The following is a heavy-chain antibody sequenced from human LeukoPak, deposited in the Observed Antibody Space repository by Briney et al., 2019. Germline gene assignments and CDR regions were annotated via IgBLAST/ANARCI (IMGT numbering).Heavy chain of an antibody. Sequence: TGGSLRLSCAASGFTFSSYAMSWVRQAPGKGLEWVSAISGSGGSTYYADSVKGRFTISRDNSKNTLYLQMNSLRAEDTAVYYCAKAYYYDSSGPGAFDIWGQGTMVTVSS. V-gene: IGHV3-23*01. CDR2: ISGSGGST. CDR1: GFTFSSYA. D-gene: IGHD3-22*01. J-gene: IGHJ3*02. CDR3: AKAYYYDSSGPGAFDI.